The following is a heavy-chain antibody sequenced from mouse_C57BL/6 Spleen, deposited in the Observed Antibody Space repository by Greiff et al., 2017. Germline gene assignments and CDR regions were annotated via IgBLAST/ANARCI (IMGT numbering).Heavy chain of an antibody. V-gene: IGHV1-5*01. J-gene: IGHJ4*01. CDR2: IYPGNSDT. D-gene: IGHD1-1*01. CDR3: TVSVYGSSHYYAMDY. CDR1: GYTFTSYW. Sequence: VQLQQSGTVLAKPGASVKMSCKTSGYTFTSYWMHWVKQRPGQGLEWIGAIYPGNSDTSYNQKFKGKATLTAVTSASTAYMELSSLTNEDSAVYYCTVSVYGSSHYYAMDYWGQGTSVTVSS.